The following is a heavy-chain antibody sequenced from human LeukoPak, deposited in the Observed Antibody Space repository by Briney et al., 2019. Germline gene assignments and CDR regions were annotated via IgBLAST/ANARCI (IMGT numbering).Heavy chain of an antibody. CDR3: AVLGYCSSTSCP. D-gene: IGHD2-2*01. J-gene: IGHJ5*02. Sequence: SVKVSGKASGGTFSSYAISWVRQAPGQGLEWMGGIIPIFGTANYAQKFQGRVTITTDESTSTAYMELSSLRSEDTAVYYCAVLGYCSSTSCPWGQGTLVTVSS. CDR1: GGTFSSYA. V-gene: IGHV1-69*05. CDR2: IIPIFGTA.